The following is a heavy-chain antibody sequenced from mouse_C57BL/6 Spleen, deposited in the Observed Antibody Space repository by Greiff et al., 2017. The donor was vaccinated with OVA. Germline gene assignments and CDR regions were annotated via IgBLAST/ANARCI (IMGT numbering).Heavy chain of an antibody. Sequence: EVQLQQSGPELVKPGASVKISCKASGYTFTDYYMNWVKQSHGKSLEWIGDINPNNGGTSYNQKFKGKATLTVDKSSSTAYMELRSLTSEDSAVYYCGRNDYVSFDYWGQGTTLTVSS. CDR1: GYTFTDYY. CDR3: GRNDYVSFDY. J-gene: IGHJ2*01. CDR2: INPNNGGT. D-gene: IGHD2-4*01. V-gene: IGHV1-26*01.